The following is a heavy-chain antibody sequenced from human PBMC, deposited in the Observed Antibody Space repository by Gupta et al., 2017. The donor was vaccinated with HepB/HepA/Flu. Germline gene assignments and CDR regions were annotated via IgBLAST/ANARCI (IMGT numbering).Heavy chain of an antibody. CDR2: IKSKTDGGTT. CDR3: TTPGVGIKSSLYFDY. V-gene: IGHV3-15*01. Sequence: EVQLVGSGGGLVKPGGSLRLSCAASGFTFSNAWMSWVRQAPGKGLEWVGRIKSKTDGGTTDYAAPLKGRFTISRDDSKNTLYLQMNSLKTEDTAVYYCTTPGVGIKSSLYFDYCGQVALVTVSS. D-gene: IGHD2-2*01. CDR1: GFTFSNAW. J-gene: IGHJ4*02.